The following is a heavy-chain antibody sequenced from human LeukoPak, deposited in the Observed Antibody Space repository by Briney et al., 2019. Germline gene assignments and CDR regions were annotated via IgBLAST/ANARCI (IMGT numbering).Heavy chain of an antibody. D-gene: IGHD5-18*01. J-gene: IGHJ4*02. CDR3: ARGSIVDTAMVSYFDY. CDR2: IIPIFGTA. CDR1: GGTFSSYA. Sequence: SVKVSCKASGGTFSSYAISWVRQAPGQGLEWMGGIIPIFGTANYAQKFQGRVTITTDESTSTAYMELSSLRSEDTVVYYCARGSIVDTAMVSYFDYWGQGTLVTVSS. V-gene: IGHV1-69*05.